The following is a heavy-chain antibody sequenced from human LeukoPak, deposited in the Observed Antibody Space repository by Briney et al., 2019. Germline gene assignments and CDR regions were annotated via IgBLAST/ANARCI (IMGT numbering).Heavy chain of an antibody. V-gene: IGHV4-59*08. CDR3: TKGYYEPFDC. Sequence: KPSETLSLTCTVSGGSVSSDSWNWIRQSPGKGLEWIGYIYNTGSSNHNPSLKNRVTISFDKSKSHLSLNLTSVTAADTAIYYCTKGYYEPFDCWGQGTLVTVTS. CDR2: IYNTGSS. J-gene: IGHJ4*02. D-gene: IGHD3-22*01. CDR1: GGSVSSDS.